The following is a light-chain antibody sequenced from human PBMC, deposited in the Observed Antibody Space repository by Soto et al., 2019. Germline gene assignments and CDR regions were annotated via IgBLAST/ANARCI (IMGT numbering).Light chain of an antibody. J-gene: IGKJ1*01. CDR2: GAS. V-gene: IGKV3-20*01. CDR1: QSVSSSY. Sequence: EIVLTQSPGTLSLSPGERVTLSCRASQSVSSSYLAWYLQKPGQAPRLLIHGASSRATGIPDRFSGSGSGTDFILTISRLESEDFAVYYCQQYGRSPWTFGQGTKVDIK. CDR3: QQYGRSPWT.